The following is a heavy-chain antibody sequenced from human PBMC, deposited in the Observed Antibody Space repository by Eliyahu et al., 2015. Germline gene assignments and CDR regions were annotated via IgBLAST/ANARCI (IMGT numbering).Heavy chain of an antibody. V-gene: IGHV4-34*01. CDR1: GGSFSGYY. CDR3: AKRSTKWLRGRGYFDY. Sequence: QVQLQQWGAGLLKPSETLSXTCAVXGGSFSGYYWSWIRQPPGKGLEWIGEINHSGSTNYNPSLKSRVTISVDTSKNQFSLKLSSVTAADTAVYYCAKRSTKWLRGRGYFDYWGQGTLVTVSS. CDR2: INHSGST. J-gene: IGHJ4*02. D-gene: IGHD5-12*01.